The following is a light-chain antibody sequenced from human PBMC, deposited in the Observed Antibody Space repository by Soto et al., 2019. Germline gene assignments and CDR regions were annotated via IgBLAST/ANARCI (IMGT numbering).Light chain of an antibody. J-gene: IGLJ1*01. CDR2: GVS. CDR1: SSDIGGYNY. Sequence: QSVLTQPASVSGSPGQSITISCTGTSSDIGGYNYVAWYQQFPGKTPKILIYGVSNRPSGVSSRFSGSKSGNTASLTISGLQAEDEADYYCISYTGSSTSYVFGSGTKLTVL. V-gene: IGLV2-14*01. CDR3: ISYTGSSTSYV.